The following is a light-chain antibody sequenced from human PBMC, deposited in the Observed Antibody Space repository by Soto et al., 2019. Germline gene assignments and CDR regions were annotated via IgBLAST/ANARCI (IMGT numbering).Light chain of an antibody. V-gene: IGKV3D-15*01. CDR3: QQYNNWPRLK. J-gene: IGKJ4*02. CDR2: GAS. Sequence: IAMTQSPATLSVSPGERGTLSCTSSQTVNGNLAWYQKKPGQAPRLLIYGASTRAPGIPARFSGSGSGTEFTLTISILQSEDFAVYYCQQYNNWPRLKFGRVTKVDIK. CDR1: QTVNGN.